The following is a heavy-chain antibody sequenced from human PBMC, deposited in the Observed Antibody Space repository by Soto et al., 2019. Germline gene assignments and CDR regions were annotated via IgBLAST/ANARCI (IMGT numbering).Heavy chain of an antibody. CDR2: IIPIFGTA. CDR1: GGTFSSYA. D-gene: IGHD3-10*01. Sequence: SVKVSCKASGGTFSSYAISWVRQAPGQGLEWMGGIIPIFGTANYAQKFQGRVTITADESTSTAYMELSSLRSEDTAVYYCARVLVKYYGWGSRPNNGFDPGGQGTLVPVS. J-gene: IGHJ5*02. V-gene: IGHV1-69*13. CDR3: ARVLVKYYGWGSRPNNGFDP.